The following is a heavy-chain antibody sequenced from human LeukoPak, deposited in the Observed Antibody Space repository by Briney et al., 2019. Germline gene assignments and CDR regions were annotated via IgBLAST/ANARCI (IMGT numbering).Heavy chain of an antibody. J-gene: IGHJ5*01. Sequence: SSETLSLTCDVSGYSISSGYYWGWIRQSPGKGLEWIASIYNSGTTFYNPSLKSRVTLSVDTSENQFSLKMRSVTAADTAVYYCARPNTWITEGFDFWGQGILVTVSS. D-gene: IGHD3-16*01. CDR1: GYSISSGYY. V-gene: IGHV4-38-2*01. CDR3: ARPNTWITEGFDF. CDR2: IYNSGTT.